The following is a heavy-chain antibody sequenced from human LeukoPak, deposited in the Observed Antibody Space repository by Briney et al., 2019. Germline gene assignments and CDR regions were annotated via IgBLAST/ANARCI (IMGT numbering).Heavy chain of an antibody. V-gene: IGHV3-30*18. CDR1: GFTFRSYG. D-gene: IGHD1-26*01. CDR2: ISYDGSNK. J-gene: IGHJ4*02. Sequence: GSLRLSCAASGFTFRSYGMHWVRQAPGKGLEWVAVISYDGSNKYYADSVKGRFTISRDNSKNTLYLQMNSLSAEDTAVYYCAKDSGLLYFDYWGQGTLVTVSS. CDR3: AKDSGLLYFDY.